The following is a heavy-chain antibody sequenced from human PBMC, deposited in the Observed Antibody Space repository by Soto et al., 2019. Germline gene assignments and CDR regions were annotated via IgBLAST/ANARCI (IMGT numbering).Heavy chain of an antibody. V-gene: IGHV1-18*01. CDR2: ISAYNGNT. D-gene: IGHD3-3*01. J-gene: IGHJ4*02. CDR3: ARDSDYDFWSGPAALDD. Sequence: ASVKVSCKASGYTFTSYGISWVRQAPGQGLEWMGWISAYNGNTNYAQKLQGRVTMTTDTSTSTAYMELRSLRSDDTAVYYCARDSDYDFWSGPAALDDWGQGTLVPVSS. CDR1: GYTFTSYG.